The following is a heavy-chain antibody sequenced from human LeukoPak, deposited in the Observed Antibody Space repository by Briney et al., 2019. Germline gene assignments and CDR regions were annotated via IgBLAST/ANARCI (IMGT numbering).Heavy chain of an antibody. CDR1: GGSISSYY. J-gene: IGHJ2*01. CDR3: AREVLQLVVRADYWYFDL. CDR2: IYTSGST. V-gene: IGHV4-4*07. D-gene: IGHD6-13*01. Sequence: SETLSLTCTVSGGSISSYYWSWIRQPAGKGLEWIGRIYTSGSTNYNPSLKSRVTMSVDTSKNQFSLKLSSVTAADTAVYYCAREVLQLVVRADYWYFDLWGRGTLVTVSS.